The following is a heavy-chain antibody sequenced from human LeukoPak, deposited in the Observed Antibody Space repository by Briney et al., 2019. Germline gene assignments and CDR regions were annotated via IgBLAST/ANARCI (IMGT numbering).Heavy chain of an antibody. D-gene: IGHD3-22*01. V-gene: IGHV3-30-3*01. J-gene: IGHJ4*02. Sequence: GGSLRLSCAASGFTFSSYAMHWVRQAPGRGLEWVAVISYDGSNKYYADSVKGRFTISRDNSKNTLYLQMNSLRAEDTAVYYCAKAPYYDSSGYYGGWGDYWGQGTLVTVSS. CDR1: GFTFSSYA. CDR2: ISYDGSNK. CDR3: AKAPYYDSSGYYGGWGDY.